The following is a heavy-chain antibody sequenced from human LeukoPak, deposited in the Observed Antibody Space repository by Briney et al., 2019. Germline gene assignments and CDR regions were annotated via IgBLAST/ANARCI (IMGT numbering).Heavy chain of an antibody. CDR2: VYYTGTT. CDR3: ARHHAHYFYYMAV. V-gene: IGHV4-39*01. J-gene: IGHJ6*03. Sequence: PSETLSLTCTVSDDSITTSSYYWGWIRQPPGKGLEWIGSVYYTGTTYYNPSLKSRVSISVDTSKNQFSLRLNSPTATDTAVYFCARHHAHYFYYMAVWGKGTTVIVPS. CDR1: DDSITTSSYY.